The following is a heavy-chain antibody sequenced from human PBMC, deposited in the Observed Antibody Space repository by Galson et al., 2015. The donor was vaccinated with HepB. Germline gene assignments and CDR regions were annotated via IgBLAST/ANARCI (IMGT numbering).Heavy chain of an antibody. D-gene: IGHD6-19*01. CDR1: GGSISSSSYY. Sequence: TLSLTCTVSGGSISSSSYYWGWIRQPPGKGLEWIGSIYYSGSTYYNPSLKSRVTISVDTSKNQFSLKLSSVTAADTAVYYCARHVSRSAVAGWFDPWGQGTLVTVSS. CDR3: ARHVSRSAVAGWFDP. J-gene: IGHJ5*02. CDR2: IYYSGST. V-gene: IGHV4-39*01.